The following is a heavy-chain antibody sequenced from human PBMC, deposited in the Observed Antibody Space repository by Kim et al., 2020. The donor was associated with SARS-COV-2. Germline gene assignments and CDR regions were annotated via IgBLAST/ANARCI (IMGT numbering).Heavy chain of an antibody. CDR1: GFTFSTYW. CDR2: INSDGSRT. D-gene: IGHD4-17*01. CDR3: ARDLLGVTTSGYAMDV. Sequence: GGSLRLSCAASGFTFSTYWMHWVRQAPGKGLVWVSLINSDGSRTSYADSVKGRFTISRDNAKNTLYLQMNSLRAEDTAVYYCARDLLGVTTSGYAMDVWGQGTTVTVSS. J-gene: IGHJ6*02. V-gene: IGHV3-74*01.